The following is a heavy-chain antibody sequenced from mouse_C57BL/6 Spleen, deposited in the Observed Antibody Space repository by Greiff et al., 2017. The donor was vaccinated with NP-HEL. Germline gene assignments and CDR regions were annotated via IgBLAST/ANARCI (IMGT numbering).Heavy chain of an antibody. D-gene: IGHD1-1*01. Sequence: VRGGEAGPELVKPGASVKISCKASGYAFSSSWMNWVKQRPGKGLEWIGRIYPGDGDTNYNGKFKGKATLTADKSSSTAYMQLSSLTSEDSAVYYCARWDYYGSSLFDYWGKGTTLTVSS. J-gene: IGHJ2*01. CDR3: ARWDYYGSSLFDY. CDR2: IYPGDGDT. V-gene: IGHV1-82*01. CDR1: GYAFSSSW.